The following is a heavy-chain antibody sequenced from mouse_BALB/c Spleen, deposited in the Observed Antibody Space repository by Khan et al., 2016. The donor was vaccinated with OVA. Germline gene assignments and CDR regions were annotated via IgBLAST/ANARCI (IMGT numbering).Heavy chain of an antibody. J-gene: IGHJ3*01. CDR2: INPSSGYT. V-gene: IGHV1-4*01. CDR1: GYTFTSYT. CDR3: ARDGAYYKSDGWFAY. Sequence: VQLQQSGAELARPGASVKMSCKASGYTFTSYTMHWVKQRPGQGLEWIGYINPSSGYTNYNQKFKDKATLTADKSSSTAYMQLSSLNSEDSAIYYCARDGAYYKSDGWFAYWGQGTLVTVSA. D-gene: IGHD2-12*01.